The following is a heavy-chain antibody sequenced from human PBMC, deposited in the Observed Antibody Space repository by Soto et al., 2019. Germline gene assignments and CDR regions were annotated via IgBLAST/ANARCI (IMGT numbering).Heavy chain of an antibody. CDR1: GGSFGGYY. Sequence: QVQLQQWGAGLLKPSETLSLTCAVYGGSFGGYYWSWIRQPPGKGLEWIGEINHSGSTNYNPSLKSRVTISVDTSKNQFSLKLSSVTAADTAVYYCARVILGAFDIWGQGTMVTVSS. V-gene: IGHV4-34*01. CDR3: ARVILGAFDI. D-gene: IGHD3-22*01. J-gene: IGHJ3*02. CDR2: INHSGST.